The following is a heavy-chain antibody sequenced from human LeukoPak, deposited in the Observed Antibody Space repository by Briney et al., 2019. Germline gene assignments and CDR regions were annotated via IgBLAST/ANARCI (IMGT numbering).Heavy chain of an antibody. CDR3: ARWGYYDSSGYSWFDP. CDR2: INPNSGGT. CDR1: GYTFTGYY. Sequence: ASVKVSCKASGYTFTGYYMHWVRQAPGQGLEWMGWINPNSGGTNYAQKFQGRVTMTRDTSISTAYMELSRLRSDDTAVYYCARWGYYDSSGYSWFDPWGQGTLVTVSS. D-gene: IGHD3-22*01. J-gene: IGHJ5*02. V-gene: IGHV1-2*02.